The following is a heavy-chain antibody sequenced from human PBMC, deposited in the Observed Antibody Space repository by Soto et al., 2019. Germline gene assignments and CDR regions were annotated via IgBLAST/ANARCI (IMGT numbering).Heavy chain of an antibody. CDR3: ARQGQGEVGGMDV. Sequence: GGSLRLSCAASGFTFSSYAMHWVRQAPGKGLEWVAVISYDGSNKYYADSVKGRFTISRDNSKNTLYLQMNSLRAEDTAVYYCARQGQGEVGGMDVWGQGTTVAVSS. D-gene: IGHD1-26*01. V-gene: IGHV3-30-3*01. J-gene: IGHJ6*02. CDR2: ISYDGSNK. CDR1: GFTFSSYA.